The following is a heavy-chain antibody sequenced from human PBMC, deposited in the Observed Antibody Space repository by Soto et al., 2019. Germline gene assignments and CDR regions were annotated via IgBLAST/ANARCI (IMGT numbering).Heavy chain of an antibody. V-gene: IGHV4-39*01. CDR2: IHYTGKA. J-gene: IGHJ4*02. Sequence: QLQLQESGPGLVKPSETLSLTCTVSGGSISINDYYWGWIRQPPGQGLEWIGNIHYTGKAYYNPSLKSRVTISVDTSTDQFSLRLTSVTAADTAVYYCADMRGQWLPRDWGQGTLVTVSS. CDR3: ADMRGQWLPRD. D-gene: IGHD6-19*01. CDR1: GGSISINDYY.